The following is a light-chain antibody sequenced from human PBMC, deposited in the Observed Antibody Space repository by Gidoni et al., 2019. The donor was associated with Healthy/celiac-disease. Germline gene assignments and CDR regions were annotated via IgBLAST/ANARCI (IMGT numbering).Light chain of an antibody. CDR2: LGS. CDR1: QSLLHSNGYNY. CDR3: RQALQTLT. J-gene: IGKJ4*01. Sequence: DIVMTQSPLSLPVTPGEPASISCRPSQSLLHSNGYNYLDWYLQKPGQSPQLLIYLGSNRASGVPDRFSGSGSGTDFTLKISRVEAEDVGVYYCRQALQTLTFGGGTKVEIK. V-gene: IGKV2-28*01.